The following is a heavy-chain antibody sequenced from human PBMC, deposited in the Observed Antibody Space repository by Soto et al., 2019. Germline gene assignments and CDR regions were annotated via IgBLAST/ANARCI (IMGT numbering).Heavy chain of an antibody. CDR3: ARPGDIVVVPAPTRYWFDP. CDR2: ISYDGSNK. V-gene: IGHV3-30-3*01. CDR1: GFTFSSYA. D-gene: IGHD2-2*01. Sequence: QVQLVESGGGVVQPGRSLRLSCAASGFTFSSYAMHWVRQAPGKGLEWVAVISYDGSNKYYADSVKGRFTISRDNSKNTLYLQMNSLRAEDTAVYYCARPGDIVVVPAPTRYWFDPWGQGTLVTVSS. J-gene: IGHJ5*02.